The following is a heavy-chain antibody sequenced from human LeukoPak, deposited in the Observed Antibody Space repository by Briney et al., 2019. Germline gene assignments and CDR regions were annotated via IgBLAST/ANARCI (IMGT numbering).Heavy chain of an antibody. CDR3: ARRSTVLTANYEY. V-gene: IGHV4-4*07. J-gene: IGHJ4*02. CDR2: IYSSGNT. D-gene: IGHD4-23*01. Sequence: SETLSLTCTVSGGSISSYDWSWIRQPAGKGLEWIGRIYSSGNTNYNPSLKSRVSISIDTSKNQFSLRLSSVTAADTALYYCARRSTVLTANYEYWGQGTLVTVSS. CDR1: GGSISSYD.